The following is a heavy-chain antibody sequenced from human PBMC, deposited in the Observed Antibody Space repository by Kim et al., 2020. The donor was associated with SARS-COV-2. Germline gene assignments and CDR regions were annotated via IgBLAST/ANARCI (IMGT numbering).Heavy chain of an antibody. CDR2: PRYSPP. CDR3: ARIGDY. V-gene: IGHV5-10-1*01. D-gene: IGHD2-15*01. Sequence: PRYSPPNYRPSFHGHVTISADKSLSTAYLQWSSLKASDTAMYYCARIGDYWGQGTLVTVSS. J-gene: IGHJ4*02.